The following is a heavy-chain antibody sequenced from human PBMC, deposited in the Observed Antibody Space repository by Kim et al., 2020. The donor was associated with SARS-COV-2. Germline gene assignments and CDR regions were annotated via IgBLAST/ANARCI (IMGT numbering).Heavy chain of an antibody. V-gene: IGHV4-31*03. CDR1: GGSISSGGYY. CDR3: ARVGYGSGSYYLDY. J-gene: IGHJ4*02. Sequence: SETLSLTCTVSGGSISSGGYYWSWIRQHPGKGLEWIGYIYYSGSTYYNPSLKSRVTISVDTSKNQFSLKLSSVTAADTAVYYCARVGYGSGSYYLDYWGQGTLVTVSS. D-gene: IGHD3-10*01. CDR2: IYYSGST.